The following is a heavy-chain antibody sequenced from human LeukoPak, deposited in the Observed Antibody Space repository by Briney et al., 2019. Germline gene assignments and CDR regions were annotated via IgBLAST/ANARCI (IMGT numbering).Heavy chain of an antibody. Sequence: ASVKVSCKASGYTFTGYYMHWVRQAPGQGLEWMGWINPNSGGTNYAQKFQGRVTMTRDTSISTAYMELSSLRSEDTAVYYCARGKSPEMVVAAIYWFDPWGQGTLVTVSS. V-gene: IGHV1-2*02. CDR1: GYTFTGYY. CDR2: INPNSGGT. D-gene: IGHD2-15*01. J-gene: IGHJ5*02. CDR3: ARGKSPEMVVAAIYWFDP.